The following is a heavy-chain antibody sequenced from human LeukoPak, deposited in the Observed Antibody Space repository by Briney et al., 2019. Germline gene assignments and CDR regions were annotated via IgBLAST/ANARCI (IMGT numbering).Heavy chain of an antibody. CDR1: GYSISGGYY. CDR2: LFHTGNT. D-gene: IGHD6-6*01. CDR3: ASWRSSIDY. J-gene: IGHJ4*02. Sequence: SETLSLTCTVSGYSISGGYYWGWIRQPPGKGLEWIGSLFHTGNTYYNPSLKSRVTMSVDPSKNRFSLKLSSVTAADTAVYYCASWRSSIDYWGQGTLVTVSS. V-gene: IGHV4-38-2*02.